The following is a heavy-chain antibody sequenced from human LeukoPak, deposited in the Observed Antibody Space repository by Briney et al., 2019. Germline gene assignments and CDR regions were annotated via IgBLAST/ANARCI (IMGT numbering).Heavy chain of an antibody. J-gene: IGHJ5*02. D-gene: IGHD3-10*01. CDR2: INTDGTTT. CDR3: ARAGGSGSYGRFDP. Sequence: GGSLRLSCAASGFTFTAYWMHWVRQAPGKGLVWVSRINTDGTTTNYADSVKGRFTISRDNAKNTVYLQMNSLRVEDTAVYYCARAGGSGSYGRFDPWGQGTLVSVSP. CDR1: GFTFTAYW. V-gene: IGHV3-74*01.